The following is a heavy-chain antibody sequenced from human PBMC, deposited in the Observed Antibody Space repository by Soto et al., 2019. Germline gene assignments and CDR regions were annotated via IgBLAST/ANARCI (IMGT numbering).Heavy chain of an antibody. V-gene: IGHV1-18*01. CDR2: ISVYNGNT. CDR3: ARDVRTYDDFWSGRDY. Sequence: ASVKVSCKASGYTFTNYGVSWVRQAPGQGLEWMGWISVYNGNTNYAQELQGRVTMTTDTSTSTAYMELRSLGSDDTAVYYCARDVRTYDDFWSGRDYWGQGTLVTSPQ. D-gene: IGHD3-3*01. CDR1: GYTFTNYG. J-gene: IGHJ4*02.